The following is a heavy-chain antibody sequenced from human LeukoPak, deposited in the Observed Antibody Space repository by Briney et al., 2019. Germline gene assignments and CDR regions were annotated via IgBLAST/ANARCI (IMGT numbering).Heavy chain of an antibody. V-gene: IGHV4-39*01. CDR3: ARRVWDNNWFDP. D-gene: IGHD5/OR15-5a*01. J-gene: IGHJ5*02. Sequence: SETLSLTCTVSGGSISSSSYYWGWIRQPRGKGLEWIGSIYYSGSTYYNPSLKSRVTISVDTSKNQFSLKLSSVTAADTAVYYCARRVWDNNWFDPWGQGTLVTVSS. CDR2: IYYSGST. CDR1: GGSISSSSYY.